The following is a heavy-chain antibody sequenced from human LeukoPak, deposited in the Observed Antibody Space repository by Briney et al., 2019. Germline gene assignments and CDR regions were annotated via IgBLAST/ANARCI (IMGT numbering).Heavy chain of an antibody. J-gene: IGHJ4*02. CDR1: GYSFTSYW. D-gene: IGHD6-13*01. CDR2: IYPGDSDT. Sequence: GESLKISCKGSGYSFTSYWIGWVRQMPGKGLEWMGIIYPGDSDTRYSPSFQGQVTISADKSISTAYLQWSSLKASDTAMYYCARRPYSSRWPYYFDYWGQGTLVTVSS. V-gene: IGHV5-51*01. CDR3: ARRPYSSRWPYYFDY.